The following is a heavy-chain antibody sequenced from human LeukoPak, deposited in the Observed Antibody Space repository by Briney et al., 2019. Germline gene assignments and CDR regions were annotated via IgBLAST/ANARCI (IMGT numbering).Heavy chain of an antibody. CDR3: AKEKIVAGWYFDL. J-gene: IGHJ2*01. D-gene: IGHD5-12*01. CDR2: IKSDGSEE. V-gene: IGHV3-7*01. CDR1: GFPFDVYW. Sequence: GGSLRLSCVASGFPFDVYWMSWVRQGPGKGLEWVANIKSDGSEEYYADSVKGRLTVSRDNAKNSLFLQMNRLRAEDTAVYYCAKEKIVAGWYFDLWGRGTLVTVSS.